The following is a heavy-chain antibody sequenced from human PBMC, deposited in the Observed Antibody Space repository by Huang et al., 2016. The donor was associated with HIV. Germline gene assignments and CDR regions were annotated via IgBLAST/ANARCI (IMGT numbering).Heavy chain of an antibody. D-gene: IGHD6-13*01. CDR2: INHSGST. V-gene: IGHV4-34*01. J-gene: IGHJ4*02. CDR3: ASLAAATTSFDY. Sequence: QVQLQQWGAGLLKPSETLSLTCAVYGGSFSGYYWSWIRQPPGKGLEWSGEINHSGSTHYNPSLKSRVTISVDTSKNQFSLKLSSVTAADTAVYYCASLAAATTSFDYWGQGTLVTVSS. CDR1: GGSFSGYY.